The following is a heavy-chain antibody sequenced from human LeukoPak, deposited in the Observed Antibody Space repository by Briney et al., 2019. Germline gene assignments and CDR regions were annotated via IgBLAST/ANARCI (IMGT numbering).Heavy chain of an antibody. J-gene: IGHJ5*02. CDR2: FDPEDGET. V-gene: IGHV1-24*01. CDR3: ATGGYSSGWVPAHWFDP. D-gene: IGHD6-19*01. Sequence: ASVKVSCKVSGYTLTELSMHWVRQAPGKGLEWMGGFDPEDGETIYAQKFQGRVTITEDTSTDTAYMELSSLRSEDTAVYYCATGGYSSGWVPAHWFDPWGQGTLVTVSS. CDR1: GYTLTELS.